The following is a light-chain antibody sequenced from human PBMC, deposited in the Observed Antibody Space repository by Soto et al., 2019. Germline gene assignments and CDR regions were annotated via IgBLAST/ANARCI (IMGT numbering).Light chain of an antibody. CDR1: RSVGNN. CDR2: AAS. Sequence: EIVLTQSPATLSLSPGERATLSCRASRSVGNNLAWYQKKPGQATGLLIYAASTRATGIPARFSGSGSGTDFTLTISSLEPEDFAVYYCQQHADWPLTFGGGTKVDIK. CDR3: QQHADWPLT. J-gene: IGKJ4*01. V-gene: IGKV3-11*01.